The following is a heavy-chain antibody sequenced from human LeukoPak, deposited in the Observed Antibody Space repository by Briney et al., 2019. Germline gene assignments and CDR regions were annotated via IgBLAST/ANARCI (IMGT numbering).Heavy chain of an antibody. Sequence: ASVNVCCKASGYTFTDDFIQWVRQAPGQGLEWIGWTNPNSGGRKFAQKFQGRVSMIRDMSISTAYMELSRLTSDDTAVYYCARGGEVGGRLDYYYMDVWGKGTTATVSS. CDR2: TNPNSGGR. V-gene: IGHV1-2*02. CDR3: ARGGEVGGRLDYYYMDV. D-gene: IGHD3-16*01. J-gene: IGHJ6*03. CDR1: GYTFTDDF.